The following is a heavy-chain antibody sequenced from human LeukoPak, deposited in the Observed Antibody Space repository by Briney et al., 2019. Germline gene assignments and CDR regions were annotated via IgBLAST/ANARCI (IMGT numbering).Heavy chain of an antibody. Sequence: GGSLRLSCAASGFTFSNYAMTWVRQAPGKGLEWVSAISNSGGSTFYADSVKGRFTISRDNSKNTLYLQMNSLRAEDTAVYYCAKGRGGYCSSTSCSPFDYWGQGTLVTVSS. J-gene: IGHJ4*02. D-gene: IGHD2-2*01. V-gene: IGHV3-23*01. CDR3: AKGRGGYCSSTSCSPFDY. CDR2: ISNSGGST. CDR1: GFTFSNYA.